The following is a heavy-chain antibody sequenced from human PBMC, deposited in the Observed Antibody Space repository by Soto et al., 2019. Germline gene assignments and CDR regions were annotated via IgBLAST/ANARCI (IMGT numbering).Heavy chain of an antibody. J-gene: IGHJ4*02. V-gene: IGHV3-21*01. CDR3: ARGRNYYYGSGSYYAPFDY. CDR2: ISSSSSYI. CDR1: GFTFSSCS. Sequence: GGSLRLSCAASGFTFSSCSMNWVRQAPGKGLEGVSSISSSSSYIYYADSVKGRFTISRDNAKNSLYLQMNSLRAEDTAVYYCARGRNYYYGSGSYYAPFDYWGQGTLVTVSS. D-gene: IGHD3-10*01.